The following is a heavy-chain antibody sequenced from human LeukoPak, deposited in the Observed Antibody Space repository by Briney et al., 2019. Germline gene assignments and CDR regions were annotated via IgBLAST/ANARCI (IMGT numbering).Heavy chain of an antibody. Sequence: GGSLRLSCAASGFTFSNYWMSWVRQAPGKGLQWVANIKQDGSEKNYVDSVKGRFTISRDNSKNTLYLQMNSLRAEDTAVYYCAKDIVVVPAASPGFDYWGQGTLVTVSS. V-gene: IGHV3-7*01. CDR3: AKDIVVVPAASPGFDY. CDR1: GFTFSNYW. D-gene: IGHD2-2*01. J-gene: IGHJ4*02. CDR2: IKQDGSEK.